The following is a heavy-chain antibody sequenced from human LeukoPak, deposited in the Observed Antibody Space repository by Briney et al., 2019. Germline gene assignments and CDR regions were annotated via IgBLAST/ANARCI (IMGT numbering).Heavy chain of an antibody. CDR2: IYYSGST. V-gene: IGHV4-61*05. D-gene: IGHD6-13*01. Sequence: SETLSLTCTVSGGSISSSSYHWSWIRQPPGKGLEWIGYIYYSGSTNYNPSLKSRVTMSVDTSKNQFSLKLSSVTAADTAVYYCARQSSSNWYLDFWGQGTLVTVSS. CDR1: GGSISSSSYH. J-gene: IGHJ4*02. CDR3: ARQSSSNWYLDF.